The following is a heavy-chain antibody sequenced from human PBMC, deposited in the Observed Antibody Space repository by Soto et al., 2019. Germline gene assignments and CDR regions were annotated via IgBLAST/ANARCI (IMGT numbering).Heavy chain of an antibody. CDR1: GGSFSGYY. D-gene: IGHD4-4*01. J-gene: IGHJ4*02. CDR3: ARALYTRYFDY. Sequence: QVQLQQWGAGLLKPSETLSLTCAVYGGSFSGYYWSWIRQPPGKGLEWIGEINHSGSTNYNPSLKSRVTISVDTSKNQFSLKLSSVTAADTAVYYCARALYTRYFDYWGQRTLVTVSS. V-gene: IGHV4-34*01. CDR2: INHSGST.